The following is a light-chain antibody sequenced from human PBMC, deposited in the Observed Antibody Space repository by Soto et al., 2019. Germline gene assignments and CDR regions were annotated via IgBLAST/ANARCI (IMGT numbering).Light chain of an antibody. Sequence: QSALTQPASVSGSPGQSITIPCTGTSSDVGGYNYVSWYQQHPGKAPKLMIYHVSNRPSGVSNRFSGSKSGNTASLTIFGLQVEDEADYYCSSYTSSSAVVFGGGTKLTVL. J-gene: IGLJ2*01. V-gene: IGLV2-14*03. CDR1: SSDVGGYNY. CDR3: SSYTSSSAVV. CDR2: HVS.